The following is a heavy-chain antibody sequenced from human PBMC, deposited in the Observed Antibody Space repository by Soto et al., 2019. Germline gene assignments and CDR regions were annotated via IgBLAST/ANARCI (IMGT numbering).Heavy chain of an antibody. J-gene: IGHJ4*02. CDR2: IYHSGST. CDR3: AAGGGLPRYY. D-gene: IGHD5-12*01. Sequence: QLQLQESDSGLVKPSQTLSLTCAVSGGSISSGGYSWSWIRQPPGKGLEWIGYIYHSGSTYYNPSLKSRTTITVDSSNNQYSLKLSSVTAADAAVYYCAAGGGLPRYYWGQGTLVTVSS. CDR1: GGSISSGGYS. V-gene: IGHV4-30-2*01.